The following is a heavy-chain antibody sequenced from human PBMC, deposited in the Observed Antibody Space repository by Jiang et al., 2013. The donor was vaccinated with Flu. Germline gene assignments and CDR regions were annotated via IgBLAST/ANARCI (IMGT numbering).Heavy chain of an antibody. Sequence: LLKPSETLSLTCTVSGGSISSYYWSWIRQPPGKGLEWIGYIYYSGSTNYNPSLKSRVTISVDTSKNQFSLKLSSVTAADTAVYYCASGVGGGQFDYWGQGTLVTVSS. CDR1: GGSISSYY. CDR2: IYYSGST. J-gene: IGHJ4*02. D-gene: IGHD2-15*01. V-gene: IGHV4-59*01. CDR3: ASGVGGGQFDY.